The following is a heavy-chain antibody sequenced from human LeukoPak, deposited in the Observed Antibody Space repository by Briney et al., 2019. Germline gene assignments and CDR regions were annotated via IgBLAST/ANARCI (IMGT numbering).Heavy chain of an antibody. CDR3: AAHSARYGY. D-gene: IGHD1-1*01. CDR2: ISGSGGSA. CDR1: GFTFSSYA. V-gene: IGHV3-23*01. J-gene: IGHJ4*02. Sequence: GGSLRLSCAASGFTFSSYAISWVRQAPGKGLEWVSAISGSGGSAYYADSVKGRFTISRDNSKNTLYLQMNSLGVEDTAVYYCAAHSARYGYWGQGTLVTVSS.